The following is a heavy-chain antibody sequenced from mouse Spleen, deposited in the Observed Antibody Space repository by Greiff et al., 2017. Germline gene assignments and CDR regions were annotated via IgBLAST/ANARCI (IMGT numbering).Heavy chain of an antibody. CDR2: IDPSDSET. CDR1: GYTFTSYW. CDR3: ARSAYYSNSSWFAY. J-gene: IGHJ3*01. D-gene: IGHD2-5*01. Sequence: VQLQQPGAELVRPGSSVKLSKASGYTFTSYWMHWVKQRPIQGLEWIGNIDPSDSETHYNQKFKDKATLTVDKSSSTAYMQLSSLTSEDSAVYYCARSAYYSNSSWFAYWGQGTLVTVSA. V-gene: IGHV1-52*01.